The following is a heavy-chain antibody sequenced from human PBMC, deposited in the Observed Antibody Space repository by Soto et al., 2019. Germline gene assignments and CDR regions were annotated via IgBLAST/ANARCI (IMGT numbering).Heavy chain of an antibody. CDR2: IWYDGSNK. V-gene: IGHV3-33*01. J-gene: IGHJ5*02. Sequence: QVQLVESGGGVVQPGRSLRLSCAASGFTFSSYGMHWVRQAPGKGLEWVAVIWYDGSNKYYADSVKGRFTISRDNSKNTLYLQMNSLRAEDTAVYYFARELGYCSGSGPSDPWGQGTLVSVSS. CDR1: GFTFSSYG. D-gene: IGHD3-10*01. CDR3: ARELGYCSGSGPSDP.